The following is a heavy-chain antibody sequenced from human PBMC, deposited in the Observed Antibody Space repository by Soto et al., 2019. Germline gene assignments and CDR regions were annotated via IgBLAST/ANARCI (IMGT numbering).Heavy chain of an antibody. J-gene: IGHJ4*02. CDR1: GFNFAPYS. V-gene: IGHV3-23*01. D-gene: IGHD6-19*01. Sequence: PGGSLRLSCAASGFNFAPYSMSWVRQAPGKGLEWVAGISDGVDRAYYGDSVKGRFTISRDTSKNRLYLHMNSLRAEDTAIYYCARYTAVADPYYFDYWGQGTLVTVSS. CDR2: ISDGVDRA. CDR3: ARYTAVADPYYFDY.